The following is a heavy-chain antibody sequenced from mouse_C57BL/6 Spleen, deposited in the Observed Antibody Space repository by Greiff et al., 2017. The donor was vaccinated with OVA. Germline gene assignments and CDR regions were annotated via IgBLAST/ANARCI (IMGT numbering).Heavy chain of an antibody. V-gene: IGHV1-72*01. D-gene: IGHD2-3*01. CDR3: ARSSYDYWYFDV. CDR2: IDPNSGGT. CDR1: GYTFTSYW. Sequence: QVQLQQPGAELVKPGASVKLSCKASGYTFTSYWMHWVKQRPGRGLEWIGRIDPNSGGTKYNEKFKSKATLTVDKPSITAYMQLSSLTSEDSAVYYCARSSYDYWYFDVWGTGTTVTVSS. J-gene: IGHJ1*03.